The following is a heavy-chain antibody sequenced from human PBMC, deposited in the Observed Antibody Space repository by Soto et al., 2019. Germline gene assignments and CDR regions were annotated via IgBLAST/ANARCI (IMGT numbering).Heavy chain of an antibody. V-gene: IGHV4-34*01. D-gene: IGHD2-15*01. J-gene: IGHJ4*02. CDR3: ARGLASGGSYLFNY. CDR1: GGSFSGYY. CDR2: INHSGST. Sequence: ASETLSLTCAVYGGSFSGYYWSWIRQPPGKGLEWIGEINHSGSTNYNPSLKSRVTISVDTSKNQFSLKLSSVTAADTAVYYCARGLASGGSYLFNYWGQGTLVTVSS.